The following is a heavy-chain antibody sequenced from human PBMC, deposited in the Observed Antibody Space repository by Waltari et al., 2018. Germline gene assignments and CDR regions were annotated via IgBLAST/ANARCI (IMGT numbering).Heavy chain of an antibody. CDR3: VRHWKRNGYRFDP. CDR1: GGSISRSSYY. Sequence: QLQLQESGPTLVKPSETLSLTYTVSGGSISRSSYYWGWIHQSPGKGLEWIGSIYYSGTTYYNPALESRVTISGDTSKNQFSLKLSSVTAADTAVYYCVRHWKRNGYRFDPWGQGTLVTVSS. V-gene: IGHV4-39*01. J-gene: IGHJ5*02. CDR2: IYYSGTT. D-gene: IGHD5-12*01.